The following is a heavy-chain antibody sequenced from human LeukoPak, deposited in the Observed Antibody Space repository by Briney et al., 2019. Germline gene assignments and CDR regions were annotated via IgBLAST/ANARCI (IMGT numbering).Heavy chain of an antibody. J-gene: IGHJ4*02. CDR2: ISYDGSNK. CDR3: ARGQVYSSSWYPLDYYFDY. V-gene: IGHV3-30-3*01. Sequence: GGSLRLSCAASGFTFSSYAMHWVRQAPGKGLEWVAVISYDGSNKYYADSVKGRFTISRDNSQNTLYLQMNSLRAEDTAVYYCARGQVYSSSWYPLDYYFDYWGQGTLVTVSS. CDR1: GFTFSSYA. D-gene: IGHD6-13*01.